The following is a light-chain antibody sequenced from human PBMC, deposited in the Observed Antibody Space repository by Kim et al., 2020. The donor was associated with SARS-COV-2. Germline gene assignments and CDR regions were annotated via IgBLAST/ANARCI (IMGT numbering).Light chain of an antibody. CDR3: QTWVTDMRV. CDR2: LNSDGSH. V-gene: IGLV4-69*01. Sequence: ASVRRTWTLSSGHSNYDSAWHQQQPEKGPRYLMKLNSDGSHNKGDGIPDRFSGSSFGAERYLTISSLQSEDEADYFCQTWVTDMRVFGGGTQLTVL. CDR1: SGHSNYD. J-gene: IGLJ3*02.